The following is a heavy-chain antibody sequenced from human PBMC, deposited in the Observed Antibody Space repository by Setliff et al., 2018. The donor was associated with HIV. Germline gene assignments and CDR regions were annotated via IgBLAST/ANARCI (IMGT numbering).Heavy chain of an antibody. D-gene: IGHD2-15*01. J-gene: IGHJ6*03. V-gene: IGHV4-4*07. CDR3: ALTGHRLLRGYMDV. CDR1: DDPISSYY. Sequence: NLSLTCYVTDDPISSYYWSWVRQPAGKGLEWIGRLYVSGDTNYNPSLKSRVTMSLDTSKKHFSLNLKSVTAADTAVYYCALTGHRLLRGYMDVWGKGTTVTVSS. CDR2: LYVSGDT.